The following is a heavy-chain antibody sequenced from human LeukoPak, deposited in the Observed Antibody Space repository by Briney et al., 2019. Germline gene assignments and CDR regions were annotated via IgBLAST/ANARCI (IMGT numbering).Heavy chain of an antibody. D-gene: IGHD2-2*01. CDR3: ARQGRYCSSTSCFDP. J-gene: IGHJ5*02. V-gene: IGHV4-38-2*01. Sequence: TSETLSLTCAVSDYSISSGYYWGWIRQPPGKGLEWIGSIYHSGSTYYNPSLNSRVTMSVDTSKNQLSLKLTSVTAADTAVYYCARQGRYCSSTSCFDPWGQGILVTVSS. CDR1: DYSISSGYY. CDR2: IYHSGST.